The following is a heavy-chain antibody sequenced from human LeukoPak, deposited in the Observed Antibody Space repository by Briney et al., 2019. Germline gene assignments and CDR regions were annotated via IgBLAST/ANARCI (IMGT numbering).Heavy chain of an antibody. V-gene: IGHV3-30-3*01. CDR1: GFTFSSYA. Sequence: GGSLRLSCAASGFTFSSYAMHWVRQAPGKGLGWVAVISYDGSNRYYADSVKGRFTISRDNSKNTLYLQMNSLRAEDTAVYYCAKGRRGGRGTSYNSPFDYWGQGTLVTVSS. J-gene: IGHJ4*02. CDR3: AKGRRGGRGTSYNSPFDY. CDR2: ISYDGSNR. D-gene: IGHD5-24*01.